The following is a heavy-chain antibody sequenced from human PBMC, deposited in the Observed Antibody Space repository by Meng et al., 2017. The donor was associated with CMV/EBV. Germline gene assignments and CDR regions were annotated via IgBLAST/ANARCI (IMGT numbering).Heavy chain of an antibody. Sequence: SLRLSCAASGFTFDDYAMHWVRQAPGKGLEWVSGIRWNSGSIGYADSVKGRFTISRDNAKNSLYLQMNSLRAEDTALYYCAKGSYHDYWGQGTLVTVSS. CDR2: IRWNSGSI. J-gene: IGHJ4*02. V-gene: IGHV3-9*01. CDR1: GFTFDDYA. D-gene: IGHD1-26*01. CDR3: AKGSYHDY.